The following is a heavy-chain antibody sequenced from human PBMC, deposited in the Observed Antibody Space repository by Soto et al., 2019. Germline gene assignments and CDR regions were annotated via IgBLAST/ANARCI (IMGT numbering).Heavy chain of an antibody. J-gene: IGHJ6*02. Sequence: ASVKVSCKASGGTFSSYAISWVRQAPGQGLEWMGGIIPIFGTANYAQKFQGRVTITADESTSTAYMELSSLRSEDTAVYYCARGERYSGYDIYYYYGMDVWGQGTTVTVS. D-gene: IGHD5-12*01. CDR3: ARGERYSGYDIYYYYGMDV. V-gene: IGHV1-69*13. CDR1: GGTFSSYA. CDR2: IIPIFGTA.